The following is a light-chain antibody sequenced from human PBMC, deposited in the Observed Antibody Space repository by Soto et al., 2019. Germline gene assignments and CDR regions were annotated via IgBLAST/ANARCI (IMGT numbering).Light chain of an antibody. CDR3: SSYTSSNTLV. V-gene: IGLV2-14*01. J-gene: IGLJ3*02. CDR2: EVG. CDR1: SSDVGGYKY. Sequence: QSALTQPPSVSGSPGQSITISCTGTSSDVGGYKYVSWYQQHPGKAPKLMIYEVGNRPSGVSQRFSGSKSGNTASLTIFGLQAEDEADYYCSSYTSSNTLVFGGGTKLTVL.